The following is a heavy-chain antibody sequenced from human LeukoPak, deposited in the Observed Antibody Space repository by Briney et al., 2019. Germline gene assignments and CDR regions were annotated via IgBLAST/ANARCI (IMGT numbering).Heavy chain of an antibody. CDR1: GGSISSYY. Sequence: PSETLSLTCTVSGGSISSYYWSWIRQPPGKGLEWIGYIYYSGSTNYKPSLKSRVTISVDTSKNQFSLILSSVTTADTAVYYCAREVVAAAGTVDYWGQGTLVTVSS. J-gene: IGHJ4*02. D-gene: IGHD6-13*01. CDR2: IYYSGST. CDR3: AREVVAAAGTVDY. V-gene: IGHV4-59*01.